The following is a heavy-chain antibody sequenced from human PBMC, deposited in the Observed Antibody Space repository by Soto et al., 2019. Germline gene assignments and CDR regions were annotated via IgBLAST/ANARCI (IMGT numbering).Heavy chain of an antibody. J-gene: IGHJ4*02. D-gene: IGHD4-17*01. CDR3: ARDYYGDYAQDY. V-gene: IGHV3-48*01. CDR1: GFTFTSYS. Sequence: EVQLVESGGGLVQPGGSLRLSCAASGFTFTSYSMNWVRQAPGKGLEWVSYISGSSSTIYYADSVKGRFTISRDNAKNSLFLQMNSLRAEDTAVYYCARDYYGDYAQDYWGQGTLVTVSS. CDR2: ISGSSSTI.